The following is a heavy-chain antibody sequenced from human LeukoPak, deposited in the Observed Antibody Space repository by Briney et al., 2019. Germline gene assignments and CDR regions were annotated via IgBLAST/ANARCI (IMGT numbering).Heavy chain of an antibody. Sequence: SETLSLTCTVSGGSISSGGYYWSWIRQPAGKGLEWIGRIYTSGSTNYNPSLKSRVTMSVGTSKNQFSLKLSSVTAADTAVYYCARTEDFWSGYYTNAFDIWGQGTMVTVSS. CDR2: IYTSGST. CDR3: ARTEDFWSGYYTNAFDI. V-gene: IGHV4-61*02. CDR1: GGSISSGGYY. J-gene: IGHJ3*02. D-gene: IGHD3-3*01.